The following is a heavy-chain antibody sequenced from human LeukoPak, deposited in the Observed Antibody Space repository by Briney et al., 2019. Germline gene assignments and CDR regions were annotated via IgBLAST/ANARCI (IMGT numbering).Heavy chain of an antibody. CDR1: GFTFSSYS. D-gene: IGHD1-1*01. CDR2: IDPSSYYI. Sequence: NPGGSLGLSCAASGFTFSSYSMNWVRQAPGKGLEWVSSIDPSSYYIYYGDSVKGRSAISRDNAKNSLYLQINSLRAEDTAVYYCARVSGRLERQSDLDFWGQGTLVTVSS. V-gene: IGHV3-21*01. J-gene: IGHJ4*02. CDR3: ARVSGRLERQSDLDF.